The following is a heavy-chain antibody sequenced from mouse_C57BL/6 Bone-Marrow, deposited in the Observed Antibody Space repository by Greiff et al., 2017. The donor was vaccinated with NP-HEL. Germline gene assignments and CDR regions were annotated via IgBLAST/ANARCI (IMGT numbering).Heavy chain of an antibody. CDR3: ATYYGSSYRAWFAY. CDR2: IYPRSGNT. V-gene: IGHV1-81*01. CDR1: GYTFTSYG. Sequence: VHLVESGAELARPGASVKLSCKASGYTFTSYGISWVKQRTGQGLEWIGEIYPRSGNTYYNEKFKGKATLTADKSSSTAYMELRSLTSEDSAVYFCATYYGSSYRAWFAYGGQGTLVTVSA. D-gene: IGHD1-1*01. J-gene: IGHJ3*01.